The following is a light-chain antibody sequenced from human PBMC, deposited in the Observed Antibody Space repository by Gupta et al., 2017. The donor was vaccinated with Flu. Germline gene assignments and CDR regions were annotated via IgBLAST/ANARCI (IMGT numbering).Light chain of an antibody. Sequence: TLSVSPGERVTLSCLASQTVTTNVAWYKTKPGQAPRLLISGASTRATGIKARFSGSGEGTQFTLTISSRQSEVFAVHYCHQENDGHPYITFGQGT. CDR1: QTVTTN. CDR3: HQENDGHPYIT. J-gene: IGKJ2*01. CDR2: GAS. V-gene: IGKV3-15*01.